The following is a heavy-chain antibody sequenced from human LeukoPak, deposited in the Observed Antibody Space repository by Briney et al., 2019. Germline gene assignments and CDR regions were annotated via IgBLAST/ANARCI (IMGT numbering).Heavy chain of an antibody. CDR2: IVVGSGNT. J-gene: IGHJ5*02. V-gene: IGHV1-58*02. CDR3: ARGETSDNWFDP. D-gene: IGHD3-10*01. CDR1: GFTFTSSA. Sequence: ASVKVSCKASGFTFTSSAMQWVRQARGQRLEWIGWIVVGSGNTNYAQKFQERVTITRDMSTSTAYMELSSLRSEDTAVYYCARGETSDNWFDPWGQGTLVTVSS.